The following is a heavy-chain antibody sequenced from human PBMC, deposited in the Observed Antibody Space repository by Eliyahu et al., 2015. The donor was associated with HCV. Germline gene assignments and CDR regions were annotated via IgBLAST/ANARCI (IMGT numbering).Heavy chain of an antibody. J-gene: IGHJ6*02. D-gene: IGHD3-10*01. CDR1: GFXFSXYS. Sequence: EVQLLESGGGLVQPGGSLXLSCAASGFXFSXYSMSWVRQAPGKGLEWVSAISGSGGSTYYADSVKGRFTISRDNSKNTLYLQMNSLRAEDTAVYYCAKGLGFTERLGLYYYGMDVWGQGTTVTVSS. CDR3: AKGLGFTERLGLYYYGMDV. V-gene: IGHV3-23*01. CDR2: ISGSGGST.